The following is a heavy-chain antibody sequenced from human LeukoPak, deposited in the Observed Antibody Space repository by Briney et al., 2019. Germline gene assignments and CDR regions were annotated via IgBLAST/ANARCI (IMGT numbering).Heavy chain of an antibody. CDR3: ARDQGYSYGYTFYSFDY. CDR1: GFTFSSYS. V-gene: IGHV3-21*01. CDR2: ISSSSYI. D-gene: IGHD5-18*01. J-gene: IGHJ4*02. Sequence: PGGSLRLSCAASGFTFSSYSMNWVRQAPGKGLEWVSSISSSSYIYYADSVKGRFTISRDNAKKPLYLQMNSLRAEDTAVYYCARDQGYSYGYTFYSFDYWGQGTLVTVSS.